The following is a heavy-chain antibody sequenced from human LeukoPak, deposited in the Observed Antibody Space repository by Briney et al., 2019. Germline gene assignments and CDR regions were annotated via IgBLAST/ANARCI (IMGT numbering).Heavy chain of an antibody. CDR3: ARDDRYYDILTGYSDYYYGMDV. D-gene: IGHD3-9*01. V-gene: IGHV3-30-3*01. CDR2: TSSDLNVK. CDR1: GFTFRNYV. J-gene: IGHJ6*02. Sequence: GGSLGLSCAASGFTFRNYVIHWVRQAPGKGLEWVAVTSSDLNVKLYADSVKGRFTISRDNSKNTLYLQMNSLRAEDTAVYYCARDDRYYDILTGYSDYYYGMDVWGQGTTVTVS.